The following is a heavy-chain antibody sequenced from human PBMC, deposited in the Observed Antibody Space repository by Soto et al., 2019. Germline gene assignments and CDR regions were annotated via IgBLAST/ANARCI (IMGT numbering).Heavy chain of an antibody. CDR3: AREKRFVTSFDY. V-gene: IGHV3-30-3*01. Sequence: GGSLRLSCAASGFTFSSYAMHWVRQAPGKGLEWVAVISYDGSNKYYADSVKGRFTISRDNSKNTLYLQMNSLRAEDTAVYYCAREKRFVTSFDYWGQGTLVTVSS. CDR1: GFTFSSYA. D-gene: IGHD4-17*01. J-gene: IGHJ4*02. CDR2: ISYDGSNK.